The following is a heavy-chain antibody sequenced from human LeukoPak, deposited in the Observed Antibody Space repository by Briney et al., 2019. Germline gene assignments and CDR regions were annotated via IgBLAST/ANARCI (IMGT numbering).Heavy chain of an antibody. V-gene: IGHV3-23*01. CDR1: GLTFSTYA. CDR3: AKGAVESLDYYFYMEV. J-gene: IGHJ6*03. Sequence: GGSLRLSCVASGLTFSTYAMNWVRQSPGKGLQWVSSISGSGSTTYIADSVKGRFTISRDNSKNTLFLEMSSLGVEDTALYYCAKGAVESLDYYFYMEVWGTGTTVTVSS. D-gene: IGHD2-15*01. CDR2: ISGSGSTT.